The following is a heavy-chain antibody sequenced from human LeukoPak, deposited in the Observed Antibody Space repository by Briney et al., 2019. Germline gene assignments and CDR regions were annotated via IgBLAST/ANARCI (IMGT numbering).Heavy chain of an antibody. V-gene: IGHV3-33*01. Sequence: GGSLRLSCAASGFTFSSYDMHWVRQAPGKGLEWVAVLWYDGNNRYYADSVKGRFTISRDNSKNTLYLQMNSLRAEDTAVYYCARESAAGTCDYWGQGTLVTVSS. CDR2: LWYDGNNR. D-gene: IGHD6-13*01. CDR1: GFTFSSYD. J-gene: IGHJ4*02. CDR3: ARESAAGTCDY.